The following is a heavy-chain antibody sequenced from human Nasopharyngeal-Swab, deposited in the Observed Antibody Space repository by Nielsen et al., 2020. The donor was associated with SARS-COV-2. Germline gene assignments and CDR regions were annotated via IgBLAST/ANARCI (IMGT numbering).Heavy chain of an antibody. V-gene: IGHV7-4-1*02. J-gene: IGHJ4*02. CDR2: INTNTGNP. Sequence: ASVKVSCKASGYTFTSYAMNWVRQAPGQWLEWMGWINTNTGNPTYAQGFTGRFVFSLDTSVSTAYLQISSLKAEDTAVYYCARDQVSSGWYKKPVDYWGQGTLVTVSS. CDR1: GYTFTSYA. D-gene: IGHD6-19*01. CDR3: ARDQVSSGWYKKPVDY.